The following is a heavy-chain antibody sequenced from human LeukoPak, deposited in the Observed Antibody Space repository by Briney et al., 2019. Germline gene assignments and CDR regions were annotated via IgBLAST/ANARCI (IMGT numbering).Heavy chain of an antibody. CDR1: GGSISSYY. CDR3: ARALGGYYYDY. J-gene: IGHJ4*02. D-gene: IGHD3-22*01. V-gene: IGHV4-59*01. CDR2: IYYSGST. Sequence: SETLSLTCTVSGGSISSYYWSWIRQPPGKGLEWIGYIYYSGSTNYNPSLKSRVTIPVDTSKNQFSLKLSSVTAADTAVYYCARALGGYYYDYWGQGTLVTVSS.